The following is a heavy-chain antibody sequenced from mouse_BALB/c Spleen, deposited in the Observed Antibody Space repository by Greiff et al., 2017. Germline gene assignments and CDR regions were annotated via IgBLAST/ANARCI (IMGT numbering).Heavy chain of an antibody. V-gene: IGHV2-9*02. CDR3: ARDLYGPMDY. CDR2: IWAGGST. CDR1: GFSLTSYG. D-gene: IGHD1-2*01. J-gene: IGHJ4*01. Sequence: VKLQESGPGLVAPSQSLSITCTVSGFSLTSYGVHWVRQPPGKGLEWLGVIWAGGSTNYNSALMSRLSISKDNSKSQVFLKMNSLQTDDTAMYYCARDLYGPMDYWGQGTSVTVSS.